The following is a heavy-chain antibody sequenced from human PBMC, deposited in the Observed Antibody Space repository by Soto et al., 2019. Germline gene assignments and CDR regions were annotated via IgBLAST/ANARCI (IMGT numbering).Heavy chain of an antibody. Sequence: DVQLVESGGGSVQPGGSLSLSCAATGFTFSYYWMHWVRQAPGKGLVWVSRIHSDGSSTTDADSVKGRFTISRDNAKNTLYLQMNSLGAEETAVYYCARGQWGAFDLWGQGTMVTVAS. J-gene: IGHJ3*01. D-gene: IGHD1-26*01. CDR3: ARGQWGAFDL. CDR1: GFTFSYYW. V-gene: IGHV3-74*01. CDR2: IHSDGSST.